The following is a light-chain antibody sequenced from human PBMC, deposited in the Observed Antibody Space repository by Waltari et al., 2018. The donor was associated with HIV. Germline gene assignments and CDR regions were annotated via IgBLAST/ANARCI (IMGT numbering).Light chain of an antibody. V-gene: IGLV2-14*01. CDR2: EVG. CDR3: ISYTTTNYYV. Sequence: QSALTQPASVSGSPGQSITISCTDSSSDMSTYNRFSWYPPFPGKAPKLLIYEVGNRPSGVSNRFSGSKSGNTASLTISGLQAEDEADYYCISYTTTNYYVFGPGTWVTVL. CDR1: SSDMSTYNR. J-gene: IGLJ1*01.